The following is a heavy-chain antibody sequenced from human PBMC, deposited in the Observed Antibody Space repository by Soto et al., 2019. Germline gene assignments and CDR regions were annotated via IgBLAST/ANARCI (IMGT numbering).Heavy chain of an antibody. J-gene: IGHJ6*03. CDR2: IYYSGST. V-gene: IGHV4-39*01. CDR3: ARQPLYCSGGSCYPFYYYYYMDV. Sequence: QLQLQESGPGLVKPSETLSLTCTVSGGSISSSSYYWGWIRQPPGKGLEWIGSIYYSGSTYYNPSLTSRVTISVDTSKIQFSLKLSSVTAADTAVYYCARQPLYCSGGSCYPFYYYYYMDVWGKGTTVTVSS. D-gene: IGHD2-15*01. CDR1: GGSISSSSYY.